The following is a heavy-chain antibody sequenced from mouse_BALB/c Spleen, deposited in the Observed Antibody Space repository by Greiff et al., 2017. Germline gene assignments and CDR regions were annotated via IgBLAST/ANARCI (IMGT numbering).Heavy chain of an antibody. D-gene: IGHD1-1*01. CDR1: GFTFSSYA. CDR2: ISSGGSYT. Sequence: EVMLVESGGGLVKPGGSLKLSCAASGFTFSSYAMSWVRQTPEKRLEWVATISSGGSYTYYPDSVKGRFTISRDNAKNTLYLQMSSLRSEDTAMYYCARREDYGYAMDYWGQGTSVTVSS. V-gene: IGHV5-9-1*01. CDR3: ARREDYGYAMDY. J-gene: IGHJ4*01.